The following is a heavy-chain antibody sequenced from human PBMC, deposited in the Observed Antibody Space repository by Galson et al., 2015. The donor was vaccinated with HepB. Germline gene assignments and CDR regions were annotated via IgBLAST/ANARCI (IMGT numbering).Heavy chain of an antibody. V-gene: IGHV3-7*01. CDR3: ARDLRGSGWYVDY. J-gene: IGHJ4*02. CDR2: IKQDGSEK. D-gene: IGHD6-19*01. Sequence: SLRLSCAASGFTFSSYWMSWVRQAPGKGLEWVANIKQDGSEKYYVDSVKGRFTISRDNAKNSLYLQMNSLRAEETAVYYCARDLRGSGWYVDYWGQGTLVTVSS. CDR1: GFTFSSYW.